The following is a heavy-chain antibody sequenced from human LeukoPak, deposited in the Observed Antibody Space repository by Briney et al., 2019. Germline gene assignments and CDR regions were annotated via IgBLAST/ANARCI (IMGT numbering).Heavy chain of an antibody. CDR2: ISSSGSTM. CDR3: ARDWSYYFDY. V-gene: IGHV3-48*03. CDR1: GFTFSSYE. J-gene: IGHJ4*02. Sequence: GGSLRLSCAASGFTFSSYEMNWVRQAPGKGPEWISDISSSGSTMYYADSVKGRFTISRDNAKNSLYLQMNSLRAEDTAVYYCARDWSYYFDYWGQGTLVTVSS. D-gene: IGHD1-26*01.